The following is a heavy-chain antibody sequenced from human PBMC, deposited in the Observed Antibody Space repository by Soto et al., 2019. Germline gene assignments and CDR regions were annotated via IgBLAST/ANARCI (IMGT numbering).Heavy chain of an antibody. CDR1: GDSISSSSHY. V-gene: IGHV4-39*01. J-gene: IGHJ4*02. Sequence: LSLTCTVSGDSISSSSHYWGWIRQPPGKGLEWIGSIYYSGTTHYNPSLKSRVIITGDSPKNQFSLKVNSVTAADTAVYYCARQIASSWDSFDXWGQGALVTV. CDR2: IYYSGTT. CDR3: ARQIASSWDSFDX. D-gene: IGHD6-13*01.